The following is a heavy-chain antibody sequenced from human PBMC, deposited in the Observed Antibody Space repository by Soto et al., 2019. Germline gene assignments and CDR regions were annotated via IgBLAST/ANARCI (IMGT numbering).Heavy chain of an antibody. D-gene: IGHD1-7*01. J-gene: IGHJ2*01. V-gene: IGHV3-23*01. CDR1: GFTFSSYA. Sequence: PGGSLRLSCAASGFTFSSYAMSWVRQAPGKGLEWVSAISGSGGSTYYADSVKGRFTISRDNSKNTLYLQMNSLRAEDTAVYYCASSSKFGNYPGWYFDLWGRGTLVTVSS. CDR2: ISGSGGST. CDR3: ASSSKFGNYPGWYFDL.